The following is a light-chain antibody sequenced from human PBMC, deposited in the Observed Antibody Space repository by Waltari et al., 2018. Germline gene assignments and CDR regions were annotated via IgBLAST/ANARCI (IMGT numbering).Light chain of an antibody. CDR3: QQYNNWPLYT. J-gene: IGKJ2*01. CDR2: GAA. V-gene: IGKV3-15*01. CDR1: QSVSSN. Sequence: EIVMTQSPATLSVSPGERATLSCRASQSVSSNLAWYQPRPGQAPRLLIYGAATRATGIPARFSGSVSGTEFTLTISSLQSEDFAVYYCQQYNNWPLYTFGQGTKLEIK.